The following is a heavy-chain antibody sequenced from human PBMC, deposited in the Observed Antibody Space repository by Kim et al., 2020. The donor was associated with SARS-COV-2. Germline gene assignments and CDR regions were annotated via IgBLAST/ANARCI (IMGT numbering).Heavy chain of an antibody. CDR2: IDPSDSYT. CDR1: GYSFTSYW. V-gene: IGHV5-10-1*01. CDR3: ARQVDAGVLLWFGESSSWSKSATEENWFDP. J-gene: IGHJ5*02. Sequence: GESLKISCKGSGYSFTSYWISWVRQMPGKGLEWMGRIDPSDSYTNYSPSFQGHVTISADKSISTAYLQWSSLKASDTAMYYCARQVDAGVLLWFGESSSWSKSATEENWFDPWGQGTLVTVSS. D-gene: IGHD3-10*01.